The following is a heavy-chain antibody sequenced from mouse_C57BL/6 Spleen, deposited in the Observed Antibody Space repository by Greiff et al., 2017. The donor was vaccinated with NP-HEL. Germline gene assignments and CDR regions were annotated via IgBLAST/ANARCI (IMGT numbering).Heavy chain of an antibody. Sequence: EVQGVESGGGLVKPGGSLKLSCAASGFTFSDYGMHWVRQAPEKGLEWVAYISSGSSTIYYADTVKGRFTISRDNAKNTLFLQMTSLRSEDTAMYYCARPITTVVAPYAMDYWGQGTSVTVSS. J-gene: IGHJ4*01. CDR3: ARPITTVVAPYAMDY. V-gene: IGHV5-17*01. D-gene: IGHD1-1*01. CDR2: ISSGSSTI. CDR1: GFTFSDYG.